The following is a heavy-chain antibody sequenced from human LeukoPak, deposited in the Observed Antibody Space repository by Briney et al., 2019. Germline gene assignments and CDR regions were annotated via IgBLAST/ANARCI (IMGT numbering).Heavy chain of an antibody. Sequence: PSETLSPTCSVSGGSITTYYWSWIRQSPGKGLKWIGFIYNTGRTNYSPSLQSRVTLSIETSRSEFAWKLSSVPAADTAVYYCAVQGELAIEYWGQGTLVTVSS. CDR1: GGSITTYY. J-gene: IGHJ4*02. CDR2: IYNTGRT. V-gene: IGHV4-59*08. CDR3: AVQGELAIEY. D-gene: IGHD5-24*01.